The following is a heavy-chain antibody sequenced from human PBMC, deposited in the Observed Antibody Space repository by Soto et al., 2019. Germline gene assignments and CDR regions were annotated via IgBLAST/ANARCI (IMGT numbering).Heavy chain of an antibody. D-gene: IGHD5-12*01. J-gene: IGHJ4*02. V-gene: IGHV5-51*01. CDR2: IYPADSDT. Sequence: GESLKISCQGSGYSFITYWIGWVRQMPGKGLEWMGIIYPADSDTRYRPSFQGQVTMSADKSISTAYLQWSSLKASDTAMYYCARPVNGGYVYWGQGTLVTVSS. CDR3: ARPVNGGYVY. CDR1: GYSFITYW.